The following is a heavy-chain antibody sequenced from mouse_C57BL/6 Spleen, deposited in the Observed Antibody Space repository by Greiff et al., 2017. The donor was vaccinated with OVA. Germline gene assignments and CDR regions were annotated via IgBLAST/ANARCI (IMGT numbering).Heavy chain of an antibody. D-gene: IGHD2-4*01. CDR1: GYSFTGYF. V-gene: IGHV1-20*01. J-gene: IGHJ4*01. CDR2: INPYNGDT. Sequence: VQLQQSGPELVKPGDSVKISCKASGYSFTGYFMNWVMQSHGKSLEWIGRINPYNGDTFYNQKFKGKATLTVDKSSSTAHMELLSLTSEDSAVYYCAIYYDYDYAMDYWGQGTSVTVSS. CDR3: AIYYDYDYAMDY.